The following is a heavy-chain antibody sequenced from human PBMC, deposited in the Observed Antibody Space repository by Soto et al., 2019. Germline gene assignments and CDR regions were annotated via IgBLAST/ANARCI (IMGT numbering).Heavy chain of an antibody. J-gene: IGHJ6*01. CDR2: ISYDGSNK. D-gene: IGHD2-2*01. Sequence: PGRYLRLSCAASGFTFSSYGVHWVRQAPGKGLEWVAVISYDGSNKYYADSVKGRFTISRDNSKNTLYLQMNSLRAEDTAVYYCAKVHGGVVVPAAINTLMDVWGQGNTVTVS. V-gene: IGHV3-30*18. CDR1: GFTFSSYG. CDR3: AKVHGGVVVPAAINTLMDV.